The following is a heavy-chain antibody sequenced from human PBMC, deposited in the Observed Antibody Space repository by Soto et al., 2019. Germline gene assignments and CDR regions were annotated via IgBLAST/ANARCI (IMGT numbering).Heavy chain of an antibody. J-gene: IGHJ4*02. CDR2: IWYDGSNK. Sequence: GGSLRLSCAASGFTFSSYGMHWVRQAPGKGLEWVAVIWYDGSNKYYADSVKGRFTISRDNSKNTLYLQMNSLRAEDTAVYYCARDYALRYYDFWPEGSNFDYWGQGTLVTVSS. CDR1: GFTFSSYG. D-gene: IGHD3-3*01. V-gene: IGHV3-33*01. CDR3: ARDYALRYYDFWPEGSNFDY.